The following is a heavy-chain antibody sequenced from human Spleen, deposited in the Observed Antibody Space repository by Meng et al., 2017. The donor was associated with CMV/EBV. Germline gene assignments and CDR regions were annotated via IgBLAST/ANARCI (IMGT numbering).Heavy chain of an antibody. CDR2: INQNSGAT. Sequence: ASVKVSCKASGYTFSGYYIHWVRQAPGQGLEWMGWINQNSGATNYAQRFQGRVTMTWDTSTSTAHMELSRLNSDDTAVHYCARAYCSSNICPDYISYYYSMDVWGQGTTVTVSS. V-gene: IGHV1-2*02. J-gene: IGHJ6*02. CDR3: ARAYCSSNICPDYISYYYSMDV. CDR1: GYTFSGYY. D-gene: IGHD2-2*01.